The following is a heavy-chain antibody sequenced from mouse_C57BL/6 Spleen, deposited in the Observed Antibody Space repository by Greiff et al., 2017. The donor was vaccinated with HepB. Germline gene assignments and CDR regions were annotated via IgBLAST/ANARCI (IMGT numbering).Heavy chain of an antibody. CDR3: ARNYYYGSSLFAY. J-gene: IGHJ3*01. CDR2: IDPSDSYT. V-gene: IGHV1-50*01. D-gene: IGHD1-1*01. Sequence: VQLQQPGAELVKPGASVKLSCKASGYTFTSYWMQWVKQRPGQGLEWIGEIDPSDSYTNYNQKFKGKATLTVDTSSSTAYMQLSSLTSEDSAVYYCARNYYYGSSLFAYWGQGTLVTVSA. CDR1: GYTFTSYW.